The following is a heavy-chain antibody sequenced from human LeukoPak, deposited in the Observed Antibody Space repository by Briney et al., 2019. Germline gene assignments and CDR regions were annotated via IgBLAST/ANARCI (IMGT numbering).Heavy chain of an antibody. Sequence: SETLSLTCTVSGGSISSGGYYWSWIRQPPGKGLEWIGYIYHSGSTYYNPSLKSRVTISVDRSKNQFSLKLSSVTAADTAVYYCARVSGTVTHAPDSWGQGTLVTVSS. CDR1: GGSISSGGYY. CDR3: ARVSGTVTHAPDS. J-gene: IGHJ4*02. D-gene: IGHD4-17*01. CDR2: IYHSGST. V-gene: IGHV4-30-2*01.